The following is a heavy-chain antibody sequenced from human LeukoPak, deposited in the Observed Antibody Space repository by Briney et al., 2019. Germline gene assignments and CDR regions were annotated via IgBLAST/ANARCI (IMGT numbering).Heavy chain of an antibody. CDR2: INIDGSSI. J-gene: IGHJ4*02. CDR3: ARIYITSASFDY. Sequence: PGGSLRLSCAASGFTLNKYWMHWVRHVPGKGLVWVSRINIDGSSISYADSVKGRFTISRDNAKNTLYLQMNSLRVEDTAVYFCARIYITSASFDYWGQGILVTVSS. D-gene: IGHD3-10*01. CDR1: GFTLNKYW. V-gene: IGHV3-74*01.